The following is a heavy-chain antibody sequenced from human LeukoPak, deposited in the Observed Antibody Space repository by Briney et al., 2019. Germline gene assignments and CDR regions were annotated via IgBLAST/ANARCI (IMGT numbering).Heavy chain of an antibody. J-gene: IGHJ4*02. V-gene: IGHV3-30*18. D-gene: IGHD1-1*01. Sequence: GGPLRLSCIGSGFNFTYYAIYWVRQAPGKGLEWVAVVSYDGNDGYYADSVKGRFSTSRDNSQNTVTLQMNNLRVDDTAIYYCAKLAWNDGSYYFDYWGQGTLVTVSS. CDR2: VSYDGNDG. CDR1: GFNFTYYA. CDR3: AKLAWNDGSYYFDY.